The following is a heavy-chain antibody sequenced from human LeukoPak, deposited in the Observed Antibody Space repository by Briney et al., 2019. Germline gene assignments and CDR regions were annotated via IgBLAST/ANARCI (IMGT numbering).Heavy chain of an antibody. Sequence: ASVKVSCKASGYTFTSYGISWVRQAPGQGLEWMGGIIPIFGTANYAQKFQGRVTITADESTSTAYMELSSLRSEDTAVYYCLIRDPDIVVVPANYYYYYMDVWGKGTTVTVSS. D-gene: IGHD2-2*01. CDR3: LIRDPDIVVVPANYYYYYMDV. CDR1: GYTFTSYG. V-gene: IGHV1-69*13. J-gene: IGHJ6*03. CDR2: IIPIFGTA.